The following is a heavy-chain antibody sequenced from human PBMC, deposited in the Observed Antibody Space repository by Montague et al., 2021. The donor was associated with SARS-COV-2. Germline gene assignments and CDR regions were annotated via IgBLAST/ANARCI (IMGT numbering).Heavy chain of an antibody. CDR2: ISYSGST. CDR1: AGSISTNSYY. Sequence: SETLSLTCTVSAGSISTNSYYWAWIRQPPGKGLEWIGSISYSGSTYFNPSLESRLTMSVDTSKNHFSLKLSSVTAADTAVYCCARLWDFYGSGSYKNSWFDPWGQGTRVTVSS. CDR3: ARLWDFYGSGSYKNSWFDP. D-gene: IGHD3-10*01. J-gene: IGHJ5*02. V-gene: IGHV4-39*02.